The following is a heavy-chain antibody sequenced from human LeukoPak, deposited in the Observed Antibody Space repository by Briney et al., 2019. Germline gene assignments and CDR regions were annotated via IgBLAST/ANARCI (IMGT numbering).Heavy chain of an antibody. D-gene: IGHD2-8*01. Sequence: GASVKVSCKASGGTFSSYAIRWVRQAPGQGLEWMGRIIPNLGIANYAQKFQGRVTITADKSTSTAYMELSSLRSEDTAVYYCARDLNNEYGMDVWGQGTTVTVSS. CDR1: GGTFSSYA. CDR3: ARDLNNEYGMDV. CDR2: IIPNLGIA. V-gene: IGHV1-69*04. J-gene: IGHJ6*02.